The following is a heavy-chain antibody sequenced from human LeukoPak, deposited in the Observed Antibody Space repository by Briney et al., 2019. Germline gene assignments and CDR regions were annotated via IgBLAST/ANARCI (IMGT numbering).Heavy chain of an antibody. CDR3: ARLGSFKEFPDY. V-gene: IGHV4-30-4*01. CDR1: GGSISSGDYY. CDR2: IYYSGST. J-gene: IGHJ4*02. D-gene: IGHD1-26*01. Sequence: PSETLSLTCTVSGGSISSGDYYWSWIRQPPGKGLEWIGYIYYSGSTYYNPSLKSRVTISVDTSKNQFSLKLSSVTAADTAVYYCARLGSFKEFPDYWGQGTLVTVSS.